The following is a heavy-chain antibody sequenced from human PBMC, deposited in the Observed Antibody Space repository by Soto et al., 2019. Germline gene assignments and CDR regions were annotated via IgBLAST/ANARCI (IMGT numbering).Heavy chain of an antibody. CDR3: APRALTAAGFDY. V-gene: IGHV3-23*01. CDR1: GFTFSNYA. Sequence: EVQLLESGGGLVQPGGSLRLSCAASGFTFSNYAMTWVRQAPGKGLEWVSVITGSGGGTYFVDSVKGRFTISRDNSKNTVYLQMNSLRAEFTAVYYCAPRALTAAGFDYSGPGTLFTVSS. J-gene: IGHJ4*02. D-gene: IGHD6-13*01. CDR2: ITGSGGGT.